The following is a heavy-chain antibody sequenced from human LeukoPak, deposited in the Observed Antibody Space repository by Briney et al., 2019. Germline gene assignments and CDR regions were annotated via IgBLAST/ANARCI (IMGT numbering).Heavy chain of an antibody. J-gene: IGHJ4*02. CDR2: IIPILGIA. D-gene: IGHD2-2*02. CDR1: GGTFSSYA. V-gene: IGHV1-69*04. CDR3: AREGVPAAILDY. Sequence: GSSVKVSCKASGGTFSSYAISWVRQAPGQGLEWMGRIIPILGIANYAQKFQGRVTITADKSTSTAYMELSSLRSEDTAVYYCAREGVPAAILDYWGQGTLVTVSS.